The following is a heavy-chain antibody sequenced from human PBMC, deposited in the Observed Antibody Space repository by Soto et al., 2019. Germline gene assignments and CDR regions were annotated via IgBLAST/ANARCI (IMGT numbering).Heavy chain of an antibody. CDR1: GGSFSAYY. V-gene: IGHV4-34*01. D-gene: IGHD3-10*01. CDR3: ARGGKLLLTNYFAY. J-gene: IGHJ4*02. Sequence: SETLSLTCAVYGGSFSAYYWSWIRQPPGKGLEWIGEIHHTGSTNYNPSLKSRVTVSVDTTKNQFSLNLRSVTAADTAVYYCARGGKLLLTNYFAYWGQGTLVTVSS. CDR2: IHHTGST.